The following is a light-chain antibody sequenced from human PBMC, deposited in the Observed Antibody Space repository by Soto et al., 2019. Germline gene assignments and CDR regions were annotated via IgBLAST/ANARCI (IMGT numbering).Light chain of an antibody. CDR2: GAS. Sequence: VMTQSPATLSVSPGERATLSCTASQSINSNLAWYQQRPGQAPRLLIYGASTRATGIPARFSGSGSGTEFTLTISSLQSEDCAVYYCQQYNNWWTFGQGTKVEIK. V-gene: IGKV3-15*01. CDR1: QSINSN. CDR3: QQYNNWWT. J-gene: IGKJ1*01.